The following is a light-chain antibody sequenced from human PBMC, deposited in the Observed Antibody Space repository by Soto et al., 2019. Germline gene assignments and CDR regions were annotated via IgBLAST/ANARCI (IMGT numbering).Light chain of an antibody. CDR3: QQYNGT. Sequence: TQSPSTLSASVGDRVTITCRASQSISSWLAWYQQKPGKAPKLLIYKASSLESGVPSRFSGSGSGTEFTLTISSLQPDDFATYYCQQYNGTFGQGTKVDIK. CDR2: KAS. J-gene: IGKJ1*01. V-gene: IGKV1-5*03. CDR1: QSISSW.